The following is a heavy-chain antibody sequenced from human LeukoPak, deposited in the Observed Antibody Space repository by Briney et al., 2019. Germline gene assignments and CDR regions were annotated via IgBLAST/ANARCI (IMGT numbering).Heavy chain of an antibody. CDR1: GGSISSYY. Sequence: PSETLSLTCTVSGGSISSYYWSWIRQPPGKGLEWIGYIYYSGSTNYNPSLKSRVTISVDTSKNQFSLKLSSVTAADTAVYYCARDRAYYYDSSGYPFPFDYWGQGTLVTVSS. D-gene: IGHD3-22*01. CDR3: ARDRAYYYDSSGYPFPFDY. V-gene: IGHV4-59*01. CDR2: IYYSGST. J-gene: IGHJ4*02.